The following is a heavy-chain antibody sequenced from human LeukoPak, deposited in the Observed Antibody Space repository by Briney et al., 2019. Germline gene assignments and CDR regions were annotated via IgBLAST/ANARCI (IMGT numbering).Heavy chain of an antibody. J-gene: IGHJ5*02. CDR3: ARDRASHYSSTGFDP. Sequence: GGSLRLSCAASGFTFSDYYMSWIRQAPGKGLEWVSYISSSGSTIYYADSVKGRFTISRDNAKNSLYLQMNSLRAEDTAVYYCARDRASHYSSTGFDPWGQGTLVTVSS. V-gene: IGHV3-11*01. CDR2: ISSSGSTI. D-gene: IGHD3-10*01. CDR1: GFTFSDYY.